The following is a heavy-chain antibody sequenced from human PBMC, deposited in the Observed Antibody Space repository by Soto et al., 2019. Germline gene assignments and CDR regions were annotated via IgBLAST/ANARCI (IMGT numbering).Heavy chain of an antibody. V-gene: IGHV3-48*02. CDR3: AREWNPLNWFDP. J-gene: IGHJ5*02. D-gene: IGHD1-1*01. CDR1: GFTFSSYS. Sequence: PGGSLRLSCASSGFTFSSYSMNWVRQAPGKGLEWVSYISSSSSTIYYADSVKGRFTISRDNAKNSLYLQMNSLRDEDTAVYYCAREWNPLNWFDPWGQGTLVTVSS. CDR2: ISSSSSTI.